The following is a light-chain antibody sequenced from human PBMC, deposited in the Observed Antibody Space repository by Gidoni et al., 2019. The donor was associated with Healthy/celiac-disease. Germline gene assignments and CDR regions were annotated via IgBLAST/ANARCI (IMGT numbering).Light chain of an antibody. J-gene: IGKJ4*01. V-gene: IGKV3-20*01. Sequence: EIVLTQSPGTLSLSPGDRATLSCRASQSVSSSYLAWYQQQPGQAPRLLLYGASSRATGIPDRFSGSGSGTDFTLTISRLEPEDFAVYYCQQYGSSPLATFXGXTKVEIK. CDR3: QQYGSSPLAT. CDR2: GAS. CDR1: QSVSSSY.